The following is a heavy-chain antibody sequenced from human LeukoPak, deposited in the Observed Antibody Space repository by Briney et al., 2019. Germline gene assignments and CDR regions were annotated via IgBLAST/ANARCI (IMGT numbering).Heavy chain of an antibody. CDR1: AYSITSGYY. CDR3: ARSSFTSGYYYHMDV. J-gene: IGHJ6*03. CDR2: IYHSGTT. V-gene: IGHV4-38-2*01. D-gene: IGHD3-22*01. Sequence: SETLSLTCDVSAYSITSGYYWGWIGQPPGKGLEWIGSIYHSGTTYYNPSLKTRVTISQDTSKNQFSLKLRSVTDADTAVYYCARSSFTSGYYYHMDVWGKGTTVTVSS.